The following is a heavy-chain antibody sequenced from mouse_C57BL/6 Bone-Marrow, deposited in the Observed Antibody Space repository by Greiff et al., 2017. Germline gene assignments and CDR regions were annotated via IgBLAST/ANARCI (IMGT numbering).Heavy chain of an antibody. Sequence: VQLQQSGPELVKPGASVKIPCKASGSTFTDYNMDWVKQSHGKSLEWIGDINPNNGGTIYNQKFKGKATLTVDKSSSTAYMELRSLTSEDTAVYYCARSGVYGSYYFDYWGQGTTLTVSS. V-gene: IGHV1-18*01. CDR3: ARSGVYGSYYFDY. J-gene: IGHJ2*01. CDR1: GSTFTDYN. CDR2: INPNNGGT. D-gene: IGHD1-1*01.